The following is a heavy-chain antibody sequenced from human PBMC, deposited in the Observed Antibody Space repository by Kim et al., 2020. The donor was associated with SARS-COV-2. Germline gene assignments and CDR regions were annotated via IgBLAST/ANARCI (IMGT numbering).Heavy chain of an antibody. J-gene: IGHJ4*02. CDR3: TTDIWFRELSDY. Sequence: DYDAPVKGRFTISRNDSKNTLYLQMNSLKTEDTAVYYCTTDIWFRELSDYWGQGTLVTVSS. D-gene: IGHD3-10*01. V-gene: IGHV3-15*01.